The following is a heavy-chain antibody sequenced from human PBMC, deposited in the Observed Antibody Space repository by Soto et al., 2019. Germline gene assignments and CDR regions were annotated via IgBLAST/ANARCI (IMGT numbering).Heavy chain of an antibody. CDR1: GFTFSSYG. Sequence: ESGGGVVQPGRSLRLSCAASGFTFSSYGMHWVRQAPGKGLEWVAVISYDGSNKYYADSVKGRFTISRDNSKNTLYLQMNSLRAEDTAVYYCAKDGSGRIDYWGQGTLVTVSS. CDR3: AKDGSGRIDY. CDR2: ISYDGSNK. V-gene: IGHV3-30*18. D-gene: IGHD3-10*01. J-gene: IGHJ4*02.